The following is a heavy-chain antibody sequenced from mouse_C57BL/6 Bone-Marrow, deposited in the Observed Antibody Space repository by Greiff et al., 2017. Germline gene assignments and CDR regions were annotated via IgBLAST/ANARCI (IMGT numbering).Heavy chain of an antibody. CDR1: GYAFSSSW. CDR3: AKRFGHWYFDV. CDR2: IYPGDGDT. V-gene: IGHV1-82*01. Sequence: VKLVESGPELVKPGASVKISCKASGYAFSSSWMNWVKQRPGKGLEWIGRIYPGDGDTNYNGKFKGKATLTADKSSSTAYMQLSSLTSEDSAVYFCAKRFGHWYFDVWGTGTTVTVSS. J-gene: IGHJ1*03.